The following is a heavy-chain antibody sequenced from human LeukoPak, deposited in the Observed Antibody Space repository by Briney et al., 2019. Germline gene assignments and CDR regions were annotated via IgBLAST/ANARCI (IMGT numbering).Heavy chain of an antibody. CDR1: GGSISSSSYS. J-gene: IGHJ4*02. V-gene: IGHV4-39*01. D-gene: IGHD4-17*01. CDR2: IYYSGST. Sequence: SETLSLTCTVSGGSISSSSYSWGWIRQPPGKGLEWIGSIYYSGSTYYNPSLKSRVTISVDTSKNQFSLKLSSVTAADTAVYYCARHPRGDYKGYFDYWGQGTLVTVSS. CDR3: ARHPRGDYKGYFDY.